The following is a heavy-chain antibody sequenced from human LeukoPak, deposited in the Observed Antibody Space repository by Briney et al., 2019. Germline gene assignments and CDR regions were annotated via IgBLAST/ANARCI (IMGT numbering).Heavy chain of an antibody. CDR3: ARGLYCSSTSCYEFYDFAFDI. J-gene: IGHJ3*02. V-gene: IGHV1-2*02. CDR2: INPNSGGT. CDR1: GYTFTGYY. D-gene: IGHD2-2*01. Sequence: PGASVKVSCKASGYTFTGYYMHWVRQAPGQGLEWMGWINPNSGGTNYAQKFQGRVTMTRDTSISTAYMELSRLRSDDTAVYYCARGLYCSSTSCYEFYDFAFDIWGQGTMVTVSS.